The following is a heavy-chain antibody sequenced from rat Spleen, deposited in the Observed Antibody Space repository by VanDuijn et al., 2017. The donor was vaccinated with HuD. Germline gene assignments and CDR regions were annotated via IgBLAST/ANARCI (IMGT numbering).Heavy chain of an antibody. D-gene: IGHD4-3*01. CDR2: ISYDGSST. V-gene: IGHV5-20*01. CDR1: GFTFSNYD. J-gene: IGHJ2*01. CDR3: TTGGGIY. Sequence: EVQLVESGGGLVQPGRSMKLSCAASGFTFSNYDMAWVRQAPTKGLEWVASISYDGSSTYYRDSVKGRFTISRDNAKSTLYLQMDSLRSEDTATYYCTTGGGIYWGQGVMVTVSS.